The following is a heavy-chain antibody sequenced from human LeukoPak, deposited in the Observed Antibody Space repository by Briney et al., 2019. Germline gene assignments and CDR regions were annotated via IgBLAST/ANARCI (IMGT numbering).Heavy chain of an antibody. CDR2: ISGSGGST. Sequence: PGASLRLSCAASGFTFSSYAMSWVRQAPGKGLEWVSAISGSGGSTYYADSVKGRFTISRDNSKNTLYLQMNSLRAEDTAVYYCAKGGVVVPAATNPTDAFDIWGQGTMVTVSS. V-gene: IGHV3-23*01. J-gene: IGHJ3*02. CDR3: AKGGVVVPAATNPTDAFDI. D-gene: IGHD2-2*01. CDR1: GFTFSSYA.